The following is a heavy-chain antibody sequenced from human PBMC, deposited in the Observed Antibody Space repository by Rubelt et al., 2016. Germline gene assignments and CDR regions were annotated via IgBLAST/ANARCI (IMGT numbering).Heavy chain of an antibody. CDR3: TRVREGRSGYYY. J-gene: IGHJ4*02. V-gene: IGHV3-15*01. CDR1: GFTLSTVY. CDR2: IRSKTDGGTT. Sequence: EVQLVESGGGLVEPGGSLRLSCAASGFTLSTVYMTWVRQAPGKGLEWVGRIRSKTDGGTTDYVEPVKGRFTISRDDSITTLYLQMNSLKTEVTAVYYCTRVREGRSGYYYWGQGTLVTVSS. D-gene: IGHD3-22*01.